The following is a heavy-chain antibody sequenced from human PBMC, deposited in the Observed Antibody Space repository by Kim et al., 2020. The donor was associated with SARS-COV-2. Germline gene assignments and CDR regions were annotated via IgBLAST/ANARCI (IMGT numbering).Heavy chain of an antibody. Sequence: ASVKVSCKASGYTFTGYYMHWVRQAPGQGLEWMGWINPNSGGTNYAQKFQGRATMNRDTSISTADMELSRLRSDDTAVYYCARASKGYSSTRGAFDIWGQGTMVTVSS. CDR3: ARASKGYSSTRGAFDI. D-gene: IGHD6-13*01. CDR2: INPNSGGT. J-gene: IGHJ3*02. V-gene: IGHV1-2*02. CDR1: GYTFTGYY.